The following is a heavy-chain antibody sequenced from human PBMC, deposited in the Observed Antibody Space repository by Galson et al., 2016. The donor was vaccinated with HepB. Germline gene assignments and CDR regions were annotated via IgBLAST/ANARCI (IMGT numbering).Heavy chain of an antibody. CDR2: IYPGDSDT. V-gene: IGHV5-51*01. CDR1: GYSFSSYW. D-gene: IGHD3-22*01. Sequence: QSGAEVKKPGESLKISCKGSGYSFSSYWIGWVRQMPGKGLEWMGIIYPGDSDTRYSPSFQGQVTISADKSIRTAYLQWSSLKASDTAMYYCARQRSSGYSHQYYGMDVWRQGTTLTVSS. CDR3: ARQRSSGYSHQYYGMDV. J-gene: IGHJ6*01.